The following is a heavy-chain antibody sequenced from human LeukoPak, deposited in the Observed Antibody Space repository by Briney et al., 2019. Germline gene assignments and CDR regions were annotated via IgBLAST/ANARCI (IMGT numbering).Heavy chain of an antibody. V-gene: IGHV4-39*07. CDR2: IFYSGST. Sequence: PSETLSLTCTVSSGSISSISYYWGWIRQPPGKGLEWIGSIFYSGSTYYNPSLKSRVTISLDMPKNQFSLKLSSVTAADTAVYYCARVVITFGGQLHLDYWGQGTLVTVSS. J-gene: IGHJ4*02. CDR1: SGSISSISYY. D-gene: IGHD3-16*01. CDR3: ARVVITFGGQLHLDY.